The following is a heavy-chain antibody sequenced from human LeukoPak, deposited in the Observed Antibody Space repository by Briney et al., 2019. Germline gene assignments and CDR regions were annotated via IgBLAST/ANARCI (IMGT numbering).Heavy chain of an antibody. Sequence: GGSLRLSCAASGFTFSSYTMSWVRQAPGKGLEWVSAISGSGGSTYYADSVKGRFTISRDNSKNTLYLQMNSLRAEDTAVYYCARDHEGIFWSFDYWGQGTLVPVSS. CDR3: ARDHEGIFWSFDY. CDR1: GFTFSSYT. D-gene: IGHD3-3*01. CDR2: ISGSGGST. J-gene: IGHJ4*02. V-gene: IGHV3-23*01.